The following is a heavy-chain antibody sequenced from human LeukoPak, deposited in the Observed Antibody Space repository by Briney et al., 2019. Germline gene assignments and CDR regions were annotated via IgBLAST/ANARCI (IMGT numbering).Heavy chain of an antibody. CDR1: GDSISTYY. Sequence: SETLSLTCTVSGDSISTYYWSWIRQPPGKGLEWIGYIYYRVTSDYNPSLKSRVTMSVDMSTRQISLKLSSVTAADTAVYYCARDLGFGELFTGNWFDPWGQGTLVTVSS. CDR3: ARDLGFGELFTGNWFDP. J-gene: IGHJ5*02. D-gene: IGHD3-10*01. V-gene: IGHV4-59*12. CDR2: IYYRVTS.